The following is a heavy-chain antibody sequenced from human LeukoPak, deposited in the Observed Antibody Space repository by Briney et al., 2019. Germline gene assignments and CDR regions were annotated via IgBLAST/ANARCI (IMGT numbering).Heavy chain of an antibody. CDR2: IYSGGST. CDR1: GFTVSSNY. Sequence: GGSLRLSCAASGFTVSSNYMSWVRQAPGQGLEWVSVIYSGGSTYYADFVKGRLTISRDISKNTVYLQMNSLRAEDTAVYYCARTYGDYVYILGYWGQGTLVTVSS. CDR3: ARTYGDYVYILGY. V-gene: IGHV3-53*01. D-gene: IGHD4-17*01. J-gene: IGHJ4*02.